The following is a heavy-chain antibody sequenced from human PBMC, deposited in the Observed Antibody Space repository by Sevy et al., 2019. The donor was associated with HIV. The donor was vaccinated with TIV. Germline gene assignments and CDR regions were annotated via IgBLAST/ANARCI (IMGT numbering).Heavy chain of an antibody. CDR2: IKQDESEK. D-gene: IGHD3-22*01. J-gene: IGHJ4*02. CDR1: GFTFSSYS. V-gene: IGHV3-7*01. Sequence: GGSLRLSCVASGFTFSSYSMNWVRQAPGKGLEWVANIKQDESEKYYVDSVKGRFTISRDNAKNSLYLQMNSLRADDTAVYYCARAEQVTMLVVFGGLYFDSWGQGTLVTVSS. CDR3: ARAEQVTMLVVFGGLYFDS.